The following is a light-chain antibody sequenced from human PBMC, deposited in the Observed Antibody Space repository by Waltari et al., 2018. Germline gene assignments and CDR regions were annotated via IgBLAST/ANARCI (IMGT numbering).Light chain of an antibody. CDR3: QQYNSYSLLT. V-gene: IGKV1-5*03. CDR2: KAS. J-gene: IGKJ4*01. CDR1: QSISNW. Sequence: DIQMTQSPFTLSASVGDRVIITCRASQSISNWLAWYQHKLGKAPKLLIYKASTLASGVPSRFSGSGSGKDFSLTISSLQPDDFATYYCQQYNSYSLLTFGGGTKVEIK.